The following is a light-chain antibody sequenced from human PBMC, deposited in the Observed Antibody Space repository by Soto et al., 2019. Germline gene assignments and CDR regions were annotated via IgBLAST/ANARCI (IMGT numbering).Light chain of an antibody. CDR3: QQYGTIPRT. Sequence: ENVLTQSPGTLSMSPGERVTLSCRASQDISSHLAWYQQKPGQAPRLLIFDASSRATGIPDRFSGSGSGTDFTLSISRLEPADSAVYYCQQYGTIPRTFGRVTRVEIK. J-gene: IGKJ1*01. CDR1: QDISSH. CDR2: DAS. V-gene: IGKV3-20*01.